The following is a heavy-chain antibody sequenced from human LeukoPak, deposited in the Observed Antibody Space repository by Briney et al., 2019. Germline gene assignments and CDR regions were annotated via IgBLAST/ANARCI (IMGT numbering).Heavy chain of an antibody. CDR3: ARESHSASYYYFDY. J-gene: IGHJ4*02. V-gene: IGHV4-59*01. CDR2: IYYSGST. Sequence: SETLSLTCTVSGGSISSYYWSWIRQPPGKGLEWIGYIYYSGSTNYNPSLKSRVTISVDTSKNQLSLKLSSVTAADTAVYYCARESHSASYYYFDYWGQGTLVTVSS. CDR1: GGSISSYY. D-gene: IGHD1-26*01.